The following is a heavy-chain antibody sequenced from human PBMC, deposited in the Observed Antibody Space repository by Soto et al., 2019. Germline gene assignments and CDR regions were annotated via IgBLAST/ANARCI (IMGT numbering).Heavy chain of an antibody. V-gene: IGHV3-48*01. CDR2: ISRSETP. J-gene: IGHJ4*02. CDR3: ARVATSGYYTSDY. CDR1: EFTFALYS. D-gene: IGHD3-22*01. Sequence: EVQLVESGGGLVQPGESLRLTCVASEFTFALYSMNWVRQAPGKGLEWVSYISRSETPKYADSVKGRFTISRDNAKNSLYLQMNSLRAEDTAVYYCARVATSGYYTSDYWGRGTLVTVSS.